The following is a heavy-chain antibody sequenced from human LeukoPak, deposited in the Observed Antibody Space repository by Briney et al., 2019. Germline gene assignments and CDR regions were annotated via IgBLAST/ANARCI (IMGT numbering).Heavy chain of an antibody. J-gene: IGHJ4*02. CDR2: INTGNGNT. V-gene: IGHV1-3*03. CDR3: ASLSSSWPDY. D-gene: IGHD6-13*01. Sequence: ASVKVSCKASGYTFTSYDINWVRQAPGRRLEWMGWINTGNGNTKYSQEFQGRVTITRDTSANTAYMELSSLRSEDMAVYYCASLSSSWPDYWGQGTLVTVSS. CDR1: GYTFTSYD.